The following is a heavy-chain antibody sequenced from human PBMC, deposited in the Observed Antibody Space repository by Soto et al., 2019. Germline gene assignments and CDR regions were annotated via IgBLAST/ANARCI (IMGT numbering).Heavy chain of an antibody. Sequence: PGGSLRLSCAASGFIFSRYDMSWVRQAPGKGLEWVSGISGSGNNTYYADSVKGWFTISRDNSKNTLYLQMNGLRAEDTALYSCAKDRVADAIDGFDIWGQGTMVTVSS. CDR1: GFIFSRYD. D-gene: IGHD2-2*01. CDR2: ISGSGNNT. V-gene: IGHV3-23*01. J-gene: IGHJ3*02. CDR3: AKDRVADAIDGFDI.